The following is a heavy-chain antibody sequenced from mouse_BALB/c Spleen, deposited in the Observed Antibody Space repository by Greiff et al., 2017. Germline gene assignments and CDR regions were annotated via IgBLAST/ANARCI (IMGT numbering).Heavy chain of an antibody. D-gene: IGHD1-1*01. V-gene: IGHV14-4*02. CDR1: GFNIKDYY. CDR2: IDPENGDT. J-gene: IGHJ3*01. Sequence: VQLQQSGAELVRSGASVKLSCTASGFNIKDYYMHWVKQRPEQGLEWIGWIDPENGDTEYAPQFQGKATMTADTSSNTAYLQLSSLTSEDTAVYYCNPLITTSRFAYWGQGTLVTVSA. CDR3: NPLITTSRFAY.